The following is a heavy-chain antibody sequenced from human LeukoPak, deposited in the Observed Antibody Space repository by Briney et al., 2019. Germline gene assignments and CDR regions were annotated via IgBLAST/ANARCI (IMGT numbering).Heavy chain of an antibody. CDR2: ISGSGGAT. CDR1: GFTFSTYA. Sequence: GGSLILSCAASGFTFSTYAMHWVRQPPGKGLEWVSAISGSGGATYHADADSVKGRFIISRDNSKNTLYLQINSLRVEDTAVYYCAKDGYNYDSSGHFDYWGQGTLVTVSS. D-gene: IGHD3-22*01. CDR3: AKDGYNYDSSGHFDY. J-gene: IGHJ4*02. V-gene: IGHV3-23*01.